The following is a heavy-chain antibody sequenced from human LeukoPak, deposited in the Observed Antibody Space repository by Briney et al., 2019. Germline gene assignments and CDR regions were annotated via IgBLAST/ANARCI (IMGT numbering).Heavy chain of an antibody. J-gene: IGHJ4*02. D-gene: IGHD1-26*01. CDR2: ISYDGSNK. CDR1: RFTFSSYA. V-gene: IGHV3-30*04. Sequence: GRSLRLSCAASRFTFSSYAMLWVRQLPGKGLEWVAIISYDGSNKYYADSVKGRFTISRDNSKNTLYLQMNSLRAEDTAVYYCSKARIVGPPTPLRFWGQGTLVTVSS. CDR3: SKARIVGPPTPLRF.